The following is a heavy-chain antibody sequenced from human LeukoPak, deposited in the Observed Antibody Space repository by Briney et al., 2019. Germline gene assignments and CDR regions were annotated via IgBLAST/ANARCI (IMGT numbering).Heavy chain of an antibody. Sequence: ASVTVSCEASGYTFTSYDINWVRQATGQGLEWMGWMNPNSGNTGYAQKFQGRVTMTRNTSISTAYMELSSLRSEDTAVYYCARSGRRSSGYYLYWGQGTLVTVSS. CDR1: GYTFTSYD. CDR3: ARSGRRSSGYYLY. V-gene: IGHV1-8*01. CDR2: MNPNSGNT. J-gene: IGHJ4*02. D-gene: IGHD3-22*01.